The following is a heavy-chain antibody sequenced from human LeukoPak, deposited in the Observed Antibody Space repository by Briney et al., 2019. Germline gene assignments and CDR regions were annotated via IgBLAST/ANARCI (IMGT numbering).Heavy chain of an antibody. Sequence: SETLSLTCTVSGGSITTYYWSWIRQPPGKGLEWIGYISYSRGTNYNPSLKSRVTISIDTPRNQFSLKLSSVTAADTAVFYCARHRYNFALDYWGQGTLVAVSS. D-gene: IGHD5-24*01. CDR1: GGSITTYY. V-gene: IGHV4-59*08. J-gene: IGHJ4*02. CDR2: ISYSRGT. CDR3: ARHRYNFALDY.